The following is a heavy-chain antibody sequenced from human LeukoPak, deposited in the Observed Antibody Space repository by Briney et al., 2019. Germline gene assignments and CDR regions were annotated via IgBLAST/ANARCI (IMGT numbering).Heavy chain of an antibody. CDR3: AKFRGAYTSAWHFDY. Sequence: PGGSLRLSCAASGFTFSNFAMSWVRQTPGKGLEWVSTISGGSTSTYYADPVKGRFTISRDDSKNTLYLRLNSLRAEDTAIYYCAKFRGAYTSAWHFDYWGQGTLVTVSS. V-gene: IGHV3-23*01. J-gene: IGHJ4*02. CDR2: ISGGSTST. D-gene: IGHD6-19*01. CDR1: GFTFSNFA.